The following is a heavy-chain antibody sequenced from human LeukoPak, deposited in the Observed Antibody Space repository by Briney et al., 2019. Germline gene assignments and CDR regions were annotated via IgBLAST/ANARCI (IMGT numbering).Heavy chain of an antibody. CDR2: ISAYNGNT. CDR3: ARDWDYCSSTSCYLY. D-gene: IGHD2-2*01. Sequence: ASVKVSCKASGYTFTSYGISWVRQAPGQGLEWMGWISAYNGNTNYAQKLQGRVTMTTDTSTSTAYMELRSLRSDDTAVYYCARDWDYCSSTSCYLYWGQGTLVTVSS. CDR1: GYTFTSYG. V-gene: IGHV1-18*01. J-gene: IGHJ4*02.